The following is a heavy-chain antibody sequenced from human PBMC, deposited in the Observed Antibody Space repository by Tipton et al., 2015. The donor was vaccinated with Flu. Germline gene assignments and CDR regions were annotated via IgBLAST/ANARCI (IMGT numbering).Heavy chain of an antibody. CDR2: INHSGST. D-gene: IGHD5-18*01. J-gene: IGHJ4*02. CDR3: ARGIGYSYGYYFDY. Sequence: TLSLTCAVYGGSFSGYYWSWIRQPPGKGLEWIGEINHSGSTNYNSSLKSRVTISVDTSKNQFSLKLSSVTAADTAVYYCARGIGYSYGYYFDYWGQGTLVTVSS. CDR1: GGSFSGYY. V-gene: IGHV4-34*01.